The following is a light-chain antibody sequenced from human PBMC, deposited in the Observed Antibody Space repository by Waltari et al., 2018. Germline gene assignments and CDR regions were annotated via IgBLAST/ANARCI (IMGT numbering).Light chain of an antibody. CDR2: DVS. CDR1: SSDVGGYNS. Sequence: QSALTQPRSVSGSPGQSVPISFTGTSSDVGGYNSVSWYQQLPGKAPKLMIYDVSKRPSGVPDRFSGSKSGNTASLTISGLQAEDEADYYCCSYGGTFYVFGTGTKVTVL. J-gene: IGLJ1*01. CDR3: CSYGGTFYV. V-gene: IGLV2-11*01.